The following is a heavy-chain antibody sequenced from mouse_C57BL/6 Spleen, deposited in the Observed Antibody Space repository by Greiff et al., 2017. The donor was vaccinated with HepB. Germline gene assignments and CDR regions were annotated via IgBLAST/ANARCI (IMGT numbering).Heavy chain of an antibody. CDR3: AITTVVATPFAY. J-gene: IGHJ3*01. D-gene: IGHD1-1*01. Sequence: QVQLKQPGAELVKPGASVKLSCKASGYTFTSYWMHWVKQRPGQGLEWIGMIHPNSGSTNYNEKFKSKATLTVDKSSSTAYMQLSSLTSEDSAVYYCAITTVVATPFAYWGQGTLVTVSA. V-gene: IGHV1-64*01. CDR2: IHPNSGST. CDR1: GYTFTSYW.